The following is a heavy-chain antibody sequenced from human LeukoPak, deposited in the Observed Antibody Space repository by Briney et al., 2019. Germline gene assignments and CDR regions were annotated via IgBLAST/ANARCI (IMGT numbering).Heavy chain of an antibody. V-gene: IGHV4-38-2*02. D-gene: IGHD6-6*01. J-gene: IGHJ4*02. CDR3: ARETATRSFDY. CDR2: IYHSGST. Sequence: SETLSLTCTVSGYSISSGYYWGWIRQPPGKGLEWIGSIYHSGSTYYNPSLKSRVTISVDTSKNQFSLKLSSVTAADTAVYYCARETATRSFDYWGQGTLVTVSS. CDR1: GYSISSGYY.